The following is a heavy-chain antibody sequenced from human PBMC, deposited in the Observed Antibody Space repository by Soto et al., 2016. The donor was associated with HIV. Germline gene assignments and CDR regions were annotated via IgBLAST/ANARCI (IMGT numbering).Heavy chain of an antibody. CDR2: ISPTSTFI. Sequence: EVQLVESGGGLVEPGGSLRLSCAASGFNFNSYSIIWLRQAPGKGLEWVSSISPTSTFINYADSLKGRFTISRDNTKNSIYLQMNSLRAEDTAVYFCARVGATRAYLQHWGQGSLITVSS. V-gene: IGHV3-21*02. CDR3: ARVGATRAYLQH. J-gene: IGHJ1*01. CDR1: GFNFNSYS. D-gene: IGHD1-26*01.